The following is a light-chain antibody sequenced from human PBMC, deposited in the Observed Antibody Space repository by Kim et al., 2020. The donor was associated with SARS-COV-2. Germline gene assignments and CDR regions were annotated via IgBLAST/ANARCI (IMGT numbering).Light chain of an antibody. J-gene: IGLJ2*01. CDR3: QAWDSGIVV. Sequence: VSPGKTASISGSGDKLGDRYAYWFQQKPGQSPVLVIYQDVRRPSGIPERFSASNSGNTATLTISETQAMDEADYYCQAWDSGIVVFGGGTQLTVL. CDR1: KLGDRY. V-gene: IGLV3-1*01. CDR2: QDV.